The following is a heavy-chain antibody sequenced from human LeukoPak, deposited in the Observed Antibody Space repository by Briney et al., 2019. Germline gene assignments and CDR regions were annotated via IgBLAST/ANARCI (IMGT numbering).Heavy chain of an antibody. D-gene: IGHD6-13*01. CDR1: GXTFSSYG. CDR2: IWYDGSNK. J-gene: IGHJ4*02. V-gene: IGHV3-33*01. CDR3: ATLAAAGGFDY. Sequence: PGRSLRLSCAASGXTFSSYGMHWVRQAPGKGLEWVAVIWYDGSNKYYADSVKGRFTISRDNSKNTLYLQMNSLRAEDTAVYYCATLAAAGGFDYWGQGTLVTVSS.